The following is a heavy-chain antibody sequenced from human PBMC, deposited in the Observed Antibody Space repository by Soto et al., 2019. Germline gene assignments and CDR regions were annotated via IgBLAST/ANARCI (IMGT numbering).Heavy chain of an antibody. J-gene: IGHJ4*02. CDR1: GGTFSSYA. Sequence: QVQLVQSGAEVKKPGSSVKVSCKASGGTFSSYAISWVRQAPGQGREWMGGIIPIFGTANYAQKFQARVTITADESTSTAYMELSSLRSEDTAVYYCARDLAGAARPGGYLDYWGQGTLVTFSS. V-gene: IGHV1-69*01. CDR2: IIPIFGTA. D-gene: IGHD6-6*01. CDR3: ARDLAGAARPGGYLDY.